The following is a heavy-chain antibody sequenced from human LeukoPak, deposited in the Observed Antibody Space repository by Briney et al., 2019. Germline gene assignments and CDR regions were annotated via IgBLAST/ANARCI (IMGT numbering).Heavy chain of an antibody. CDR2: IIPIFGTA. V-gene: IGHV1-69*13. CDR1: GGTFSSYA. D-gene: IGHD6-13*01. Sequence: GASVKVSCKASGGTFSSYAISWVRQAPGQGLEWMGGIIPIFGTANYAQKFQGRVTITADESTSTAYMELSSLRSEDTAVYYCATSAADYYYYYMDVWGKGTTVTVSS. J-gene: IGHJ6*03. CDR3: ATSAADYYYYYMDV.